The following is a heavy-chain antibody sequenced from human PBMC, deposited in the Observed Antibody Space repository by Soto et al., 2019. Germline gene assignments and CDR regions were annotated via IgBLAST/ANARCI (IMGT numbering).Heavy chain of an antibody. J-gene: IGHJ3*02. CDR1: GYTFTSYY. CDR3: ARDRYDSSGYYSLDAFDI. CDR2: INPSGGST. D-gene: IGHD3-22*01. Sequence: QVQLVQSGAEVKKPGASVKVSCKASGYTFTSYYMHWVRQAPGQGLEWMGIINPSGGSTSYAQKFQGGVTMTRDTATSTVYMELSSMRSEDTAVYYCARDRYDSSGYYSLDAFDIWGQGTMVTVSS. V-gene: IGHV1-46*03.